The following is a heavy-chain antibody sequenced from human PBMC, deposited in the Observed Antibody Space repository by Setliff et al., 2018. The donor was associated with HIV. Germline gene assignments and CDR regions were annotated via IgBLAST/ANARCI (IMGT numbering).Heavy chain of an antibody. CDR2: INAGDGNT. CDR1: GYTFTSYA. CDR3: ARDKASVTYYYGSGSSD. Sequence: ASVKVSCKASGYTFTSYAMNWVRQVPGPRLEWMGWINAGDGNTKYSQNIQGRVTITRDTSATTAYMELRSLRSDDTAVYYCARDKASVTYYYGSGSSDWGQGTLVTVSS. D-gene: IGHD3-10*01. V-gene: IGHV1-3*01. J-gene: IGHJ4*02.